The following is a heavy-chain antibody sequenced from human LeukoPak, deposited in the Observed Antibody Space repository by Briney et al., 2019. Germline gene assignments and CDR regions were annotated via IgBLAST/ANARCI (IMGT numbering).Heavy chain of an antibody. D-gene: IGHD6-13*01. J-gene: IGHJ4*02. Sequence: GGSLRLSCAASGFTFSSYAVSWVRQAPGKGLECVSAISGSGGSTCYADSVKGRFTISRDNSKNTLYLQMNSLRAEDTAVYYCAKSDSPYSSSWYPWGYWGQGTLVTVSS. CDR1: GFTFSSYA. V-gene: IGHV3-23*01. CDR2: ISGSGGST. CDR3: AKSDSPYSSSWYPWGY.